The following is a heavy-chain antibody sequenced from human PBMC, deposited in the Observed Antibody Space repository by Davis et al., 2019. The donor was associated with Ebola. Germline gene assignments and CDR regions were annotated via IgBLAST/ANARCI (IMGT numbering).Heavy chain of an antibody. D-gene: IGHD3-22*01. CDR1: GGPVTTAY. Sequence: PSETLSLTCTFAGGPVTTAYRSWIRQSAGKGLEWIGRIYVSGASSSNPSLKSRITMSVDTSSNQVSLKMRSVTAADTVVYYCARDFASGYYGLFDPWGQGTLVTVSS. V-gene: IGHV4-4*07. J-gene: IGHJ5*02. CDR2: IYVSGAS. CDR3: ARDFASGYYGLFDP.